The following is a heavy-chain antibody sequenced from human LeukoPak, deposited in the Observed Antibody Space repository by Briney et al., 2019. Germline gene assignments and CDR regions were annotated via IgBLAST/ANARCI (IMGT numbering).Heavy chain of an antibody. V-gene: IGHV3-30*18. Sequence: GGSLRLSCAASGFIFSAFGMHWVRQAAGRGLEWVAVISYDGSYEYLEESVKGRFTITRDDSKNTLYLQINSLRAEDTAMYYCAKEENTAANSWGQGTLVSVSS. CDR2: ISYDGSYE. CDR3: AKEENTAANS. J-gene: IGHJ4*02. CDR1: GFIFSAFG. D-gene: IGHD6-13*01.